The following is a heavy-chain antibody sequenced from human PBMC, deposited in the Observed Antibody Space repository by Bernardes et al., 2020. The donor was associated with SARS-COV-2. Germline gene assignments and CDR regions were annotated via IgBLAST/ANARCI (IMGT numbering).Heavy chain of an antibody. D-gene: IGHD3-10*01. CDR1: GFNFSNFA. CDR3: VKDQSAYGSTSGGFDP. Sequence: GGSLRLSCAASGFNFSNFALSWVRQAPGKGLFWVSAISGSGGSTYYADPVKGRFTISRDNSKNTLYLQLNSLRAEDTAIYYCVKDQSAYGSTSGGFDPWGRGTLVIVSS. V-gene: IGHV3-23*01. J-gene: IGHJ5*02. CDR2: ISGSGGST.